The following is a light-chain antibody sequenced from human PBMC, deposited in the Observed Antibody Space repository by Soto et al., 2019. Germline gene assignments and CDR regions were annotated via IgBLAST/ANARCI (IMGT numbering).Light chain of an antibody. CDR2: EVS. V-gene: IGLV2-14*01. CDR1: SSDVGGYNY. CDR3: SSYTSSGTDVV. J-gene: IGLJ2*01. Sequence: QSALTQPASVSGSPGQSITISCTGTSSDVGGYNYVSWYQHHPGQAPKLMIYEVSHRPSGVSNRFSGSKSGNTASLTISGLQAEDEADYYCSSYTSSGTDVVFGGGTQLTVL.